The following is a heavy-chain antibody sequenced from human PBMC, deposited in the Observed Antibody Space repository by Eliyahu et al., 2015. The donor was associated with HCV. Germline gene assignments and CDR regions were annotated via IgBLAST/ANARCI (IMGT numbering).Heavy chain of an antibody. J-gene: IGHJ6*02. V-gene: IGHV3-11*01. D-gene: IGHD2/OR15-2a*01. CDR3: ARDSGGTTGMDV. Sequence: QVQLVESGGXLVKPGGSLRLSCAAXXFPFSXYHMGWIRQAPGKGLEWVSYISSSGSTIYYADSVKGRFTISRDNAKNSLYLQMNSLRAEDTAVYYCARDSGGTTGMDVWGQGTTVTVSS. CDR1: XFPFSXYH. CDR2: ISSSGSTI.